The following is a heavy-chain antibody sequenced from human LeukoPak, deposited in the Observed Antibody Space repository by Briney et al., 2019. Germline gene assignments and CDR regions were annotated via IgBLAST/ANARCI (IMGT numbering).Heavy chain of an antibody. CDR3: ARANYGSGSYYIDY. Sequence: ASVKVSCKASGYTFTGYYIHWVRQAPGQGLECVGWINPNNGNTNYAQKLQGRVTMTTDTSTSTAYMELRSLRSDDTAVYYCARANYGSGSYYIDYWGQGTLVTVSS. CDR1: GYTFTGYY. D-gene: IGHD3-10*01. CDR2: INPNNGNT. V-gene: IGHV1-18*04. J-gene: IGHJ4*02.